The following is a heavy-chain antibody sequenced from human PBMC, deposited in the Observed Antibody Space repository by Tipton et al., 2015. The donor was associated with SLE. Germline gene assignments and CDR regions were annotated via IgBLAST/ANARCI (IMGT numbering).Heavy chain of an antibody. D-gene: IGHD3-22*01. V-gene: IGHV3-53*04. CDR3: ARRMGSSGYYSLGY. CDR2: INSGGST. Sequence: SLRLSCAASGFTVSSNYMSWVRQSPGKGLEWVSVINSGGSTYYADSVKGRFTISRHNSKNTLHLQMNSLRAEDTPVYYCARRMGSSGYYSLGYWGQGNLVTVSS. CDR1: GFTVSSNY. J-gene: IGHJ4*02.